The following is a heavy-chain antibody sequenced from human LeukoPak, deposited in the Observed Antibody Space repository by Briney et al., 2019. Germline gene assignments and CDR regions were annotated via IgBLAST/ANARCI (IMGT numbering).Heavy chain of an antibody. CDR1: GFTVNNYG. Sequence: GGSLRLSCAASGFTVNNYGMSWVRQSLGGGLEWLSGVSPTGDRTYYADSVKGRFTISRDTYENTVYLQMNSLRAEDTALYFCARDLRAFYYDGRSYPQPPEGFDAWGRGTMVSVSS. CDR3: ARDLRAFYYDGRSYPQPPEGFDA. CDR2: VSPTGDRT. V-gene: IGHV3-23*01. J-gene: IGHJ3*01. D-gene: IGHD3-16*01.